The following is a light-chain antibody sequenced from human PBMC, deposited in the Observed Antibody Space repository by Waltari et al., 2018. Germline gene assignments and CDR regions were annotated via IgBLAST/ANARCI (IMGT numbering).Light chain of an antibody. V-gene: IGLV1-44*01. CDR3: AAWDDSLNGWV. J-gene: IGLJ3*02. CDR2: SNN. CDR1: TPNIGSNT. Sequence: QSVLTQPPSPSGTPGQRVPIYCSGTTPNIGSNTVNWYQQLPGTAPKLLIYSNNQRPSGVPDRFSGAKSGTSASLAISGLQSEDEADYYCAAWDDSLNGWVFGGGTKLTVL.